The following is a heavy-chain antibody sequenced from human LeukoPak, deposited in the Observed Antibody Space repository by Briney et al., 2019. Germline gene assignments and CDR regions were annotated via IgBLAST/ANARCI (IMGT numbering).Heavy chain of an antibody. D-gene: IGHD3-10*01. V-gene: IGHV4-34*01. Sequence: SETLSLTCAVYGGSFSGYSWSWIRQPPGKGLEWIGEINHSGSTNYNPSLKSRVTISVDTSKNQFSLKLSSVTAADTAVYYCATVKTYYYGSGTGWFDPWGQGTLVTVSS. CDR2: INHSGST. CDR1: GGSFSGYS. CDR3: ATVKTYYYGSGTGWFDP. J-gene: IGHJ5*02.